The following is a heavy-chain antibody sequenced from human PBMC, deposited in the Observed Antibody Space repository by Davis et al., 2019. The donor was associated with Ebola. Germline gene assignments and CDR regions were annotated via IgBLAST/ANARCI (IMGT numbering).Heavy chain of an antibody. D-gene: IGHD6-13*01. J-gene: IGHJ4*02. CDR2: IIPIFGTA. CDR1: GGTFSSYA. CDR3: ARGRQQLDPFDY. Sequence: AASVKVSCKASGGTFSSYAISWVRQAPGQGLEWMGGIIPIFGTANYAQKFQGRVTITADESTSTAYMGLSSLRSEDTAVYYCARGRQQLDPFDYWGQGTLVTVSS. V-gene: IGHV1-69*13.